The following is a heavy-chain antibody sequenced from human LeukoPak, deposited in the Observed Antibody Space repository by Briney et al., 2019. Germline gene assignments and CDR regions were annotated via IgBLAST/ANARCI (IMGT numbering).Heavy chain of an antibody. D-gene: IGHD1-26*01. CDR1: GGSFSGYY. CDR2: INHSGST. V-gene: IGHV4-34*01. CDR3: ARWEDAFDI. J-gene: IGHJ3*02. Sequence: SETLSLTCAVYGGSFSGYYWSWIRQPPGKGLEWIGEINHSGSTNYNPSLKSRVTISVDTSKNQFSLKLSSVTAADTAVCYCARWEDAFDIWGQGTMVTVSS.